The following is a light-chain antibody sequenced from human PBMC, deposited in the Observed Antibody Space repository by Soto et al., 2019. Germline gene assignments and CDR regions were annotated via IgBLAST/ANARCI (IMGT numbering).Light chain of an antibody. J-gene: IGKJ4*01. V-gene: IGKV1-39*01. CDR1: QSINSF. CDR2: TAS. CDR3: QQSDTTPQT. Sequence: DIQMNHATSSLSASVGDRVTITCRASQSINSFFNWYQQTPGKAPHLLIYTASSLQSGVPSRFSGSGSGTDFTLTISSLQPEEFATYYCQQSDTTPQTFGGGTRVEIK.